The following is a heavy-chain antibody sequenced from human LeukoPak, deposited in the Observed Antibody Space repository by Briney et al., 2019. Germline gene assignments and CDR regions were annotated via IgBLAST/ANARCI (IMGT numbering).Heavy chain of an antibody. CDR3: AKTSYCSSTSCYRENWFDP. CDR1: GFTFSSYA. D-gene: IGHD2-2*02. J-gene: IGHJ5*02. CDR2: ISGSGGST. V-gene: IGHV3-23*01. Sequence: PGGSLRLSCAAFGFTFSSYAMSWVRQAPGKGLEWVSAISGSGGSTYYADSVKGRFTISRDNSKNTLYLQMNSLRAEDTAVYYCAKTSYCSSTSCYRENWFDPWGQGTLVTVSS.